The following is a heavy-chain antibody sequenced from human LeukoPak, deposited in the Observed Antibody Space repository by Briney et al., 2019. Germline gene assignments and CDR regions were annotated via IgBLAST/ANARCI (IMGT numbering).Heavy chain of an antibody. D-gene: IGHD5-18*01. CDR1: GFTFSSYA. J-gene: IGHJ4*02. CDR3: AKLVGYSYGYFDY. Sequence: GGSLRLSCAASGFTFSSYAMSWVRQAPGKGLEWVSAISGSGGSTYYADSVKGRFTISRDNSRNTLYLQMNSLRAEDTAVYYCAKLVGYSYGYFDYWGQGTMVTVSS. V-gene: IGHV3-23*01. CDR2: ISGSGGST.